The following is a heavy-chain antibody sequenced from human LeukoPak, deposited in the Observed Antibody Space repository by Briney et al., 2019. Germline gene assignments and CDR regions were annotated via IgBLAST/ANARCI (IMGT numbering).Heavy chain of an antibody. J-gene: IGHJ3*02. CDR2: ISGSGGSA. Sequence: GGSLRLSCAASGFTFSSYAMSWVRQAPGKGLEWVSAISGSGGSAYYADSVKGRFTISRDNSKNTLYLQMNSLRAEDTAVYYCAKGGHCSSTSCYFDTFDIWGQGTMVTVSS. D-gene: IGHD2-2*01. CDR3: AKGGHCSSTSCYFDTFDI. CDR1: GFTFSSYA. V-gene: IGHV3-23*01.